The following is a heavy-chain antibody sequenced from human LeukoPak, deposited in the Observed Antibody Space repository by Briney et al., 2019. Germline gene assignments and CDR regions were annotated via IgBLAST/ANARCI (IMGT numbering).Heavy chain of an antibody. V-gene: IGHV5-51*01. CDR2: IYPGDSDT. J-gene: IGHJ4*02. D-gene: IGHD5-24*01. Sequence: GESLKISCQGSGFSFTSYWIAWVRQMPGKGLEWMGIIYPGDSDTRYSPSFQGQVTISADKSISTAYLQWSSLRASDTAMYYCARQGVEMATIDYWGQGTLVTVSS. CDR1: GFSFTSYW. CDR3: ARQGVEMATIDY.